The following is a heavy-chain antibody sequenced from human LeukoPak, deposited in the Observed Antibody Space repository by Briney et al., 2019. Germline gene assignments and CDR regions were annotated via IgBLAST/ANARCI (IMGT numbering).Heavy chain of an antibody. Sequence: PSETLSLTCAVYGGSFSGYYWSWIRQPPGKGLEGIGEINHSGSTNYNPSLKSRATISVDTSKNQSSLKLSSVTAADTAVYYCARGARRGYSGYDYTPRYYYYYYMDVWGKGTTVTVSS. CDR2: INHSGST. CDR3: ARGARRGYSGYDYTPRYYYYYYMDV. J-gene: IGHJ6*03. D-gene: IGHD5-12*01. CDR1: GGSFSGYY. V-gene: IGHV4-34*01.